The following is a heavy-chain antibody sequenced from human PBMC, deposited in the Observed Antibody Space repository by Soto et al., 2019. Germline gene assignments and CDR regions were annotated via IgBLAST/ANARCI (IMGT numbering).Heavy chain of an antibody. CDR1: GFTFDDYA. J-gene: IGHJ4*02. D-gene: IGHD3-10*01. CDR2: ISWNSGSI. CDR3: AKDMTGYYGSGSLFDY. Sequence: EVQLVESGGGLVQPGRSLRLSCTAPGFTFDDYAMHWVRQAPGQGLEWVSGISWNSGSIGYADSVKGRFTISRDNAKNSLYRKMNSLRIEDTALYYCAKDMTGYYGSGSLFDYWGQGNLVTVSS. V-gene: IGHV3-9*01.